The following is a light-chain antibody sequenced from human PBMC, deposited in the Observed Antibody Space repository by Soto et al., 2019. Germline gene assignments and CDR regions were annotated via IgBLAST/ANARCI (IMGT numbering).Light chain of an antibody. CDR1: SSNIGSYF. Sequence: QSVLTQSPSASGTPGQRVTISCSGSSSNIGSYFVYWFQQLPGAAPKLLIYRNNQRPSGVPDRFSGFKSGTSASLAISGLRSEDEADYYCAAWDDSLSVLFGGGTKVTVL. CDR2: RNN. CDR3: AAWDDSLSVL. J-gene: IGLJ2*01. V-gene: IGLV1-47*01.